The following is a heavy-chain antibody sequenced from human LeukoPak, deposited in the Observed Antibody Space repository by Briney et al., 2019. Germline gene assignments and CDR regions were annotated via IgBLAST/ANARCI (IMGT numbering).Heavy chain of an antibody. CDR2: ISYDGSNK. Sequence: GGSLRLSCAASGFTFSSHTMHWVRQASGKGLEWVAVISYDGSNKYYADSVKGRFSISRDNSKNTLYLQMNSLRAEDTAVYYYARRYDGFDYWGQGTLVTVSS. V-gene: IGHV3-30-3*01. CDR3: ARRYDGFDY. CDR1: GFTFSSHT. J-gene: IGHJ4*02. D-gene: IGHD3-3*01.